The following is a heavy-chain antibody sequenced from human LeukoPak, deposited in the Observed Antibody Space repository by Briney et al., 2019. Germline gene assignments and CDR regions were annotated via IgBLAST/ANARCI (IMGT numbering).Heavy chain of an antibody. V-gene: IGHV1-46*01. CDR2: INPTGGST. CDR1: GYTFTSYY. Sequence: ASVKVSCKASGYTFTSYYMHWVRQAPGQGLEWMGLINPTGGSTGYAQKFQGRVTMTRDTSTSTVYMELSSLRSDDTAVYYCARDSVATVVKLFDYWGQGTLVTVSS. J-gene: IGHJ4*02. CDR3: ARDSVATVVKLFDY. D-gene: IGHD4-23*01.